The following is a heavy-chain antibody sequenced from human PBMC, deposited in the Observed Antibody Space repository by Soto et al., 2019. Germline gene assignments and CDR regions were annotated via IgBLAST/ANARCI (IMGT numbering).Heavy chain of an antibody. D-gene: IGHD3-3*01. Sequence: SVKVSCKASGGTFSSYAISWVRQALGQGLEWMGGIIPIFGTANYAQKFQGRVTITADESTSTAYMELSSLRSEDTAVYYCARDQNYDSWSGYSFDPWGQGTLVTVSS. CDR1: GGTFSSYA. CDR3: ARDQNYDSWSGYSFDP. CDR2: IIPIFGTA. V-gene: IGHV1-69*13. J-gene: IGHJ5*02.